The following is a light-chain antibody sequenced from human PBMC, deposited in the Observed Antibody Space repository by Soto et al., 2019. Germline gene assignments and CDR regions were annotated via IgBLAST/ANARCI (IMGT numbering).Light chain of an antibody. J-gene: IGKJ4*01. Sequence: DIQMTQSPSSLSASVGDRVTITCRASQTIRTYLNWYQQKPGKAPTLLIYAASSLQSGVPSRFSGSGSGTDFTLTISSLQHEDFATYYCQQSYNSPTFGGGTKVEI. CDR3: QQSYNSPT. CDR1: QTIRTY. V-gene: IGKV1-39*01. CDR2: AAS.